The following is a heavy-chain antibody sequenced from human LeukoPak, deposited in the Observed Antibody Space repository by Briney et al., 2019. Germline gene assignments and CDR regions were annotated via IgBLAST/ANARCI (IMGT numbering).Heavy chain of an antibody. CDR3: ASGKYYYVY. V-gene: IGHV4-34*01. CDR1: GGSFSGYY. Sequence: PSETLSLTCAVYGGSFSGYYWSWIRQPPGEGLEWIGEINHSGSTNYNPSLKSRVTISVDTSKNQFSLKLSSVTAADTAVYYCASGKYYYVYCGQGALVTVSS. D-gene: IGHD3-10*02. J-gene: IGHJ4*02. CDR2: INHSGST.